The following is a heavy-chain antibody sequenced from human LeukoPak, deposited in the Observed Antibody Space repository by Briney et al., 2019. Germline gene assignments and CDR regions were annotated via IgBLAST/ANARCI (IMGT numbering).Heavy chain of an antibody. Sequence: SETLSLTCTVSGGSISSSSYYWGWIRQPPGKGLEWIGSIYYSGSTYYNPSLKSRVTISVDTSKNQFSLKLSSVTAADTAVYYCARLYIAAAALDYWGQGTLVTVSS. CDR2: IYYSGST. CDR1: GGSISSSSYY. D-gene: IGHD6-13*01. J-gene: IGHJ4*02. V-gene: IGHV4-39*07. CDR3: ARLYIAAAALDY.